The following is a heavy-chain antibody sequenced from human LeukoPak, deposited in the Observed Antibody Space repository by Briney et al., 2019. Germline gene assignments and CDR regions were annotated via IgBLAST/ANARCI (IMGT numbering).Heavy chain of an antibody. CDR1: GFIFDDYA. V-gene: IGHV3-9*01. D-gene: IGHD1-26*01. Sequence: PGGSLRLSCAASGFIFDDYAMHWVRQAPGKGLEWVSGISWNSGDTGYADSVKGRLTISRDNAKNSLYLQMNSLRSEDTAFYYCAKDTGGSYRRGYLDFRGQGTLVTASS. CDR2: ISWNSGDT. CDR3: AKDTGGSYRRGYLDF. J-gene: IGHJ4*02.